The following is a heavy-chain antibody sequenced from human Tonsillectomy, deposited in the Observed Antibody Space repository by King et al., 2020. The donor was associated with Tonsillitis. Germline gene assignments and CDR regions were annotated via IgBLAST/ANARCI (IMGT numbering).Heavy chain of an antibody. V-gene: IGHV3-30*18. J-gene: IGHJ4*02. D-gene: IGHD5-24*01. Sequence: VQLVESGGGVVQPGRSLRLSCAASGFTFSSYGMHWVRQAPGKGLEWVAVISYDGSNKYYADSVKGRFTISRDNSKNTLYLQMNSLRAEDTAVYYCAKDARDGYSSFDYWGQGTLVTVSS. CDR1: GFTFSSYG. CDR3: AKDARDGYSSFDY. CDR2: ISYDGSNK.